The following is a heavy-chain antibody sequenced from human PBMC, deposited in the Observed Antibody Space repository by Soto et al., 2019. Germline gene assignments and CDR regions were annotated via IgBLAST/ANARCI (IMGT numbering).Heavy chain of an antibody. D-gene: IGHD2-2*01. J-gene: IGHJ6*03. CDR1: GFTFSSYA. CDR2: ISGSGGST. Sequence: PGGSLRLSCAASGFTFSSYAMSWVRQAPGKGLEWVSAISGSGGSTYYADSVKGRFTISRDNSKNTLYLQMNSLRAEDTAVYYCANNEGAYGQLHSCLVYYYTDVWGKGTTVTVSS. V-gene: IGHV3-23*01. CDR3: ANNEGAYGQLHSCLVYYYTDV.